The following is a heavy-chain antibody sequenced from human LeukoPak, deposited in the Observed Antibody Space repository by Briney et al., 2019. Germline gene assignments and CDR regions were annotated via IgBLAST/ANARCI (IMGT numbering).Heavy chain of an antibody. J-gene: IGHJ4*02. CDR1: GYTFTSYG. V-gene: IGHV1-18*01. CDR3: ARGVAGYCSSTSCPYYFDY. Sequence: GASVKVSCKASGYTFTSYGISWVRQAPGQGLEWMGWISAYNGNTNYAQKLQGRVTITRDTSTSTAYMELRSLRSDDTAVYYCARGVAGYCSSTSCPYYFDYWGQGTLVTVSS. CDR2: ISAYNGNT. D-gene: IGHD2-2*01.